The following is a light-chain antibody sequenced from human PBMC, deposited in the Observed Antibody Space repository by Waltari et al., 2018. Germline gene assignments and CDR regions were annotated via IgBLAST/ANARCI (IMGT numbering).Light chain of an antibody. CDR2: GTS. Sequence: EIVLTQSPGTLSLSPGERATLSCRASQSVTSISLTWYQQKFGQAPRILIYGTSSRATGIPDRFSGSGSGTDFTLTISRLEPEDFAVYYCQQYDGEVVTFGGGTKVEI. CDR3: QQYDGEVVT. J-gene: IGKJ4*01. CDR1: QSVTSIS. V-gene: IGKV3-20*01.